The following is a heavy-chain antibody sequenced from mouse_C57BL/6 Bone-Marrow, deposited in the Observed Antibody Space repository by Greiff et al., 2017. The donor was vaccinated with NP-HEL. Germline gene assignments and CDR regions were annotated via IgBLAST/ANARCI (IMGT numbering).Heavy chain of an antibody. D-gene: IGHD1-1*01. Sequence: EVKLMESGGGLVKPGGSLKLSCAASGFTFSSYAMSWVRQTPEKGLEWVATISDGGSYTYYPDNVKGRFTISRDNAKNNLYLQMSHLKSEDTAMYYCARGELRYPCSYFDVWGTGTTVTVSS. CDR2: ISDGGSYT. CDR3: ARGELRYPCSYFDV. J-gene: IGHJ1*03. CDR1: GFTFSSYA. V-gene: IGHV5-4*03.